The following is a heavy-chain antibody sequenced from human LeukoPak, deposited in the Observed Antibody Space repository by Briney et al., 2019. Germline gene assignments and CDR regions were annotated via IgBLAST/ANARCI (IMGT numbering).Heavy chain of an antibody. CDR2: ISAYNGNT. D-gene: IGHD4-17*01. CDR3: ARASVRDGDGVSYGMDV. Sequence: ASVKVSCKASGYTFTSYGISWVRQAPGQGLEWMGWISAYNGNTNYAQKLQGRVTMTTDTSTSTAYMELRSLRSDDTAVYYCARASVRDGDGVSYGMDVWGQGTTVTVSS. V-gene: IGHV1-18*01. J-gene: IGHJ6*02. CDR1: GYTFTSYG.